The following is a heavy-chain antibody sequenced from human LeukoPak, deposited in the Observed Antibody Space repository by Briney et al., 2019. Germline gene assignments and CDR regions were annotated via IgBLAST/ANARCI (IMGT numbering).Heavy chain of an antibody. V-gene: IGHV4-34*12. J-gene: IGHJ4*02. D-gene: IGHD4-17*01. CDR3: ARGDYGDYGDY. CDR1: XGXXXXXX. Sequence: SGTLSLTCAVXXGXXXXXXWXXXXXXPXXXLXWXGEIIYXGXXXXXPSLKSRVTISVDTSKNQFSLKLSSVTAADTALYXCARGDYGDYGDYWGQGTLVTVSS. CDR2: IIYXGXX.